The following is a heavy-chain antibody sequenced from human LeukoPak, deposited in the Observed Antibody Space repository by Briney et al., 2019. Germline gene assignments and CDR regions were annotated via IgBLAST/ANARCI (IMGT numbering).Heavy chain of an antibody. D-gene: IGHD3-10*01. J-gene: IGHJ6*03. Sequence: GGSLRLSCAASGFTFSSYWMSWVRQAPGKGLEWVANIKQDGSEKYYEDSVKGRFTISRDNAKNSLYLQMNSLRAEDTAVYYCARERGSYYMDVWGKGTTVTVSS. CDR1: GFTFSSYW. CDR2: IKQDGSEK. V-gene: IGHV3-7*01. CDR3: ARERGSYYMDV.